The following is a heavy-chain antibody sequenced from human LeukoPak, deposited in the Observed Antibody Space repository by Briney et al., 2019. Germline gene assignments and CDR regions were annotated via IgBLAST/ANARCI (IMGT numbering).Heavy chain of an antibody. J-gene: IGHJ4*02. CDR3: ARSSGTGTFSY. V-gene: IGHV4-39*02. CDR2: VYYGRSP. CDR1: GDSISRSTYY. Sequence: PSETLSLTCTVSGDSISRSTYYWAWIRQLPRKGLEWIGSVYYGRSPYFNPSLESRATISVDTSKNHFSLKMSSVTAADTAVYYCARSSGTGTFSYWGQGTLVTVSS. D-gene: IGHD6-25*01.